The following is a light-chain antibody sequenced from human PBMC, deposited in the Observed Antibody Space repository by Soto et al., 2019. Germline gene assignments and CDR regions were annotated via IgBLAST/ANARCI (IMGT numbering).Light chain of an antibody. CDR2: AAS. J-gene: IGKJ1*01. CDR1: QSISSY. V-gene: IGKV1-39*01. CDR3: QQSYSNPWT. Sequence: DILMTQSPSSLSASVGDRVAITCRASQSISSYLNWYQQKPGKAPKLLIYAASSLQSGVPSRFSGSGSGTDFTLTISSLQPEDFATYYCQQSYSNPWTFGQGTKVDIK.